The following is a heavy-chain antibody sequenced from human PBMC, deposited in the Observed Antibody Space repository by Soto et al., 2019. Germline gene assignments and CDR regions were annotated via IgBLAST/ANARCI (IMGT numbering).Heavy chain of an antibody. CDR1: GFTFSNTW. CDR3: TEDIGVIPTAIDS. V-gene: IGHV3-15*01. J-gene: IGHJ5*01. CDR2: IKSKTDGGAT. Sequence: EGSLRLSCAASGFTFSNTWMNLVRQAPGTGPEWVGRIKSKTDGGATDYAAPVKGRFTISRDDSKNTLYLQMNSLKSEDTAVYYCTEDIGVIPTAIDSWGQGILVTV. D-gene: IGHD2-2*01.